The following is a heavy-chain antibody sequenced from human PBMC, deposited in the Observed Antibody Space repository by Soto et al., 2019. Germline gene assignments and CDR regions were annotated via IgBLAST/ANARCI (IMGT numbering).Heavy chain of an antibody. D-gene: IGHD1-26*01. J-gene: IGHJ6*02. V-gene: IGHV3-30-3*01. Sequence: QVQLVESGGGVVQPGRSLRLSCAASGFTFSSYAMHWVRQAPDKGLEWVAVISYDGSNKYYAVSVTGRFTISRDNSKNTLYLQMNSLRAEDTAVYYCVSLEGGPRWELLPVYYSYGMDVGGQGTTVTVSS. CDR2: ISYDGSNK. CDR1: GFTFSSYA. CDR3: VSLEGGPRWELLPVYYSYGMDV.